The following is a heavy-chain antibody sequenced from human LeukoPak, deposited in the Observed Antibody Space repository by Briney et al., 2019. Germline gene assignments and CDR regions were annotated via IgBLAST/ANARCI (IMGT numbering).Heavy chain of an antibody. D-gene: IGHD7-27*01. V-gene: IGHV4-39*07. CDR1: GGSISSSSYY. CDR3: ARSQGGNWGSSDVHWYFDL. J-gene: IGHJ2*01. CDR2: IYYSGST. Sequence: PSETLSLTCTVSGGSISSSSYYWGWIRQPPGKGLEWIGSIYYSGSTNYNPSLKSRVTISVDTSKNQFSLKLSSVTAADTAVYYCARSQGGNWGSSDVHWYFDLWGRGTLVTVSS.